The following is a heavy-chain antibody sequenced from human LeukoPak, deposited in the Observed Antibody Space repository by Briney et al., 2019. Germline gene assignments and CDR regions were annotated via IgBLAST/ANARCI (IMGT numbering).Heavy chain of an antibody. CDR1: GGSISSGDYY. D-gene: IGHD4-11*01. CDR2: IYYSGST. V-gene: IGHV4-30-4*08. Sequence: PSETLSLTCTVSGGSISSGDYYWSWIRQPPGKGLEWIGYIYYSGSTYYNPSLKSRVTISVDTSKNQFSLKLSSVTAADTAVYYCARGRVTTYLNFDYWGQGTLVTVSS. J-gene: IGHJ4*02. CDR3: ARGRVTTYLNFDY.